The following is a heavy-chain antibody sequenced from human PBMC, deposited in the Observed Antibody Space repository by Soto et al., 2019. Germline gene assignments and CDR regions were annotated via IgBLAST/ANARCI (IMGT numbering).Heavy chain of an antibody. Sequence: PGGSLRLSCAASGFTFSSYGMHWVRQAPGKGLEWVAVISYDGSNKYYADSVKGRFTTSRDNSKNTLYLQMNSLRAEDTAVYYCAKDVNYDILTGYGTSYYYYYGMDVWGQGTTVTVSS. D-gene: IGHD3-9*01. CDR3: AKDVNYDILTGYGTSYYYYYGMDV. V-gene: IGHV3-30*18. J-gene: IGHJ6*02. CDR1: GFTFSSYG. CDR2: ISYDGSNK.